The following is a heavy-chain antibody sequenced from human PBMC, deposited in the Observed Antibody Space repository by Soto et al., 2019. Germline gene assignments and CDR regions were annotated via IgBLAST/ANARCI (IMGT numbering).Heavy chain of an antibody. Sequence: PGESLKISCKGSGYSFTSYWIGWVRQMPSKGLEWMGIIYPVDSDTRYSPSFQGQVTISADKSISTAYLQLSSLKASDTAMYYYARYTSINYYDISGYPHGFDYWGQGTLVTVSS. D-gene: IGHD3-22*01. CDR3: ARYTSINYYDISGYPHGFDY. J-gene: IGHJ4*02. V-gene: IGHV5-51*01. CDR1: GYSFTSYW. CDR2: IYPVDSDT.